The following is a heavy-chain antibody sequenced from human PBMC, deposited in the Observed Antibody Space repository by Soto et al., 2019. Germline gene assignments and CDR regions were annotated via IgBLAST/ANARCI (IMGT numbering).Heavy chain of an antibody. CDR3: ARDNILGILYGGMDV. CDR1: GGSISSGDYY. Sequence: PSEPLSLTWTVSGGSISSGDYYWSWIRQPPGKGLEWIGYIYYSGSTYYNPSLKSRVTISVDTSKNQFSLKLSSVTAADTAVYYCARDNILGILYGGMDVWGQGTTVTVSS. J-gene: IGHJ6*02. CDR2: IYYSGST. V-gene: IGHV4-30-4*01. D-gene: IGHD3-3*01.